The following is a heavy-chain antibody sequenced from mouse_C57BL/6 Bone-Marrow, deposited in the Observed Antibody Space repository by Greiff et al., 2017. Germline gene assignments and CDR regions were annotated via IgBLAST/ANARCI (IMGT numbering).Heavy chain of an antibody. V-gene: IGHV14-4*01. D-gene: IGHD2-3*01. Sequence: EVHLVESGAELVRPGASVKLSCTASGFNIKDDYIHWVKQRPEQGLEWIGGIDPEIGDTEYASKFKGKATITSDTSSNTAYLQLSSLTSEDTAVYYYSSFDGNYFDFWGQGTPLTVAS. J-gene: IGHJ2*01. CDR2: IDPEIGDT. CDR1: GFNIKDDY. CDR3: SSFDGNYFDF.